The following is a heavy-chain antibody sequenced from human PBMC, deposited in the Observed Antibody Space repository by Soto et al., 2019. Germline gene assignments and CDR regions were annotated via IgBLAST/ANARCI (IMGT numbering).Heavy chain of an antibody. D-gene: IGHD2-15*01. Sequence: VKVPCKASGGTFSSYAISWVRQAPGQGLEWMGGIIPIFGTANYAQKFQGRVTITADESTSTAYMELSSLRSEDTAVYYCARDGYCSGGSCYVFDYWGQGTLVTVSS. CDR1: GGTFSSYA. J-gene: IGHJ4*02. CDR3: ARDGYCSGGSCYVFDY. V-gene: IGHV1-69*13. CDR2: IIPIFGTA.